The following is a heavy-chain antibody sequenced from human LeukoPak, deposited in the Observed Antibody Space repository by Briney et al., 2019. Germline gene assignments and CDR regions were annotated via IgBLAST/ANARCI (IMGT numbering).Heavy chain of an antibody. J-gene: IGHJ4*02. CDR2: INQGGSDK. CDR3: TRDRSRAEDD. V-gene: IGHV3-7*01. Sequence: GGPLKLSVAASGFPFSGHWMSWVGKAPGKGLEWVANINQGGSDKYYVDSVKGRFTISRDNANNLLYLQMNSLRGEDTAVYYCTRDRSRAEDDWGQGTLVTVSS. D-gene: IGHD1-14*01. CDR1: GFPFSGHW.